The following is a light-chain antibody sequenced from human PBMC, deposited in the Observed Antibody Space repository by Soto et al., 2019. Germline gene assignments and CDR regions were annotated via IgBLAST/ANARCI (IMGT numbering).Light chain of an antibody. CDR1: SSNIGINT. CDR2: SSN. Sequence: QSVLTQPPSASGTPGQRVTISCSGSSSNIGINTVNCYQQLPGTAPKLLIYSSNQRPSVVPDRFSGSKSCTSASLAISGLQSEDEADYYCAAWDDSLNGPVFGTGTKLTVL. CDR3: AAWDDSLNGPV. V-gene: IGLV1-44*01. J-gene: IGLJ1*01.